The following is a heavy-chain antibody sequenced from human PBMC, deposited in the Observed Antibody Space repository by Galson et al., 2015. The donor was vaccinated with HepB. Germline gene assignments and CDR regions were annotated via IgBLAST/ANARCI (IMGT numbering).Heavy chain of an antibody. CDR3: VRDFVGGSSRGVIDY. V-gene: IGHV3-48*01. Sequence: SLRLSCAASGFTFSSHNLNWVRQAPGKGLEWVSYFSPRDRTIYYADSVKGRFTFSRDDAKRSLYLQMNDLGAEDTAVYYCVRDFVGGSSRGVIDYWGQGTLVIVSS. J-gene: IGHJ4*02. D-gene: IGHD1-26*01. CDR2: FSPRDRTI. CDR1: GFTFSSHN.